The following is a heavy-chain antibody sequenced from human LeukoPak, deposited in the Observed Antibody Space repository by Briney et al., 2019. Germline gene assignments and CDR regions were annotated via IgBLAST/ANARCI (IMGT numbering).Heavy chain of an antibody. CDR2: IKSKTDGGTT. J-gene: IGHJ4*02. Sequence: GGSLRLSCAAPGFTFSNAWMSWVRQAPGKGLEWVGRIKSKTDGGTTDYAAPVKGRFTISRDDSKNTLYLQMNSLKTEDTAVYYCTTLIYDYVWGSSDDYWGQGTLVTVSS. CDR3: TTLIYDYVWGSSDDY. V-gene: IGHV3-15*01. CDR1: GFTFSNAW. D-gene: IGHD3-16*01.